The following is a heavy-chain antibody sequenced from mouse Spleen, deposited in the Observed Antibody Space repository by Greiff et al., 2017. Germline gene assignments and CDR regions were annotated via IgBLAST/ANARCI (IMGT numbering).Heavy chain of an antibody. Sequence: EVQLVESGGGLVKPGGSLKLSCAASGFTFSSYAMSWVRQTPEKRLEWVATISSGGSYTYYPDSVKGRFTISRDNAKNTLYLQMSSLRSEDTAMYYCARRGSYGRTLYYAMDYWGQGTSVTVSS. J-gene: IGHJ4*01. V-gene: IGHV5-9-3*01. CDR3: ARRGSYGRTLYYAMDY. CDR1: GFTFSSYA. D-gene: IGHD1-1*02. CDR2: ISSGGSYT.